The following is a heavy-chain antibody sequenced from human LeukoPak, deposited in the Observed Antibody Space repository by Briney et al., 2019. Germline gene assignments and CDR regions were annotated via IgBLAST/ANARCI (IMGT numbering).Heavy chain of an antibody. D-gene: IGHD3-3*01. Sequence: QPGGSLRLSCAASGFTFSSYWMSWVRQAPGKGLEWVANIKQDGSEKYYVDSVKGRFTISRDNATNSLYLQMNSLRAEDTAVYYCARGGTDLWSGYYGMDVWGQGTTVTVSS. CDR3: ARGGTDLWSGYYGMDV. CDR1: GFTFSSYW. CDR2: IKQDGSEK. J-gene: IGHJ6*02. V-gene: IGHV3-7*01.